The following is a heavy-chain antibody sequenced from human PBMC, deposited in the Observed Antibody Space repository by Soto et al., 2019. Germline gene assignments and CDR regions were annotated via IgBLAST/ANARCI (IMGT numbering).Heavy chain of an antibody. D-gene: IGHD3-3*01. Sequence: TGGSLRLSCTASGFTFGDYAMSWFRQAPGKGLEWVGFIRSKAYGGTTEYAASVKGRFTISRDDSKSIAYLQMNSLKTEDTAVYYCTRAAIFGPRGDWFDPWGQGTLVTVSS. CDR3: TRAAIFGPRGDWFDP. CDR2: IRSKAYGGTT. J-gene: IGHJ5*02. V-gene: IGHV3-49*03. CDR1: GFTFGDYA.